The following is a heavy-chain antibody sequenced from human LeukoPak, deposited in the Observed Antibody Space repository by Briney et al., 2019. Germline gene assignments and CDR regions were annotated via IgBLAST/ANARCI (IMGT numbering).Heavy chain of an antibody. CDR2: TRNKANSYTT. Sequence: PGGSLRLSCAASGFTFSDHYMDWVRQTPGKGLEWVGRTRNKANSYTTEYAASVKGRFTISRDDSKNSLYLQMNSLKTEDTAVYYCARVNTYHYASSGYSDYYFDYWGQGTLVTVSS. J-gene: IGHJ4*02. V-gene: IGHV3-72*01. D-gene: IGHD3-22*01. CDR3: ARVNTYHYASSGYSDYYFDY. CDR1: GFTFSDHY.